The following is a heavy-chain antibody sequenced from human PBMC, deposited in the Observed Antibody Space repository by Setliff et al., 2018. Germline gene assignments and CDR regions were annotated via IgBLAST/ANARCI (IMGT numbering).Heavy chain of an antibody. Sequence: SVKVSCKASGYTFTGYYMHWVRQAPGQGLEWMGGIIPIFGTANYAQKFQGRVTITADESTSTAYMELSSLRSEDTAVYYCARGEDIVVVPAGFDDYSNYEDYYYGMDVWGQGTTVTVSS. CDR2: IIPIFGTA. V-gene: IGHV1-69*13. CDR3: ARGEDIVVVPAGFDDYSNYEDYYYGMDV. CDR1: GYTFTGYY. D-gene: IGHD2-2*01. J-gene: IGHJ6*02.